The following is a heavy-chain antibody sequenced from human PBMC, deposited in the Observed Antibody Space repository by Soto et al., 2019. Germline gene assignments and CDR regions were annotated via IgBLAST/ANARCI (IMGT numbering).Heavy chain of an antibody. D-gene: IGHD3-3*02. Sequence: PGGSLRLSCGASGFPFDYYAMHWVRHAPGKGLEWVSLISWDGGSTYYADSVKGRFTISRDNSKNSLYLQMNSLRTEDTALYYCAKDIASTSETYYYYGMDVWGQGTTVTVSS. CDR3: AKDIASTSETYYYYGMDV. CDR2: ISWDGGST. V-gene: IGHV3-43*01. CDR1: GFPFDYYA. J-gene: IGHJ6*02.